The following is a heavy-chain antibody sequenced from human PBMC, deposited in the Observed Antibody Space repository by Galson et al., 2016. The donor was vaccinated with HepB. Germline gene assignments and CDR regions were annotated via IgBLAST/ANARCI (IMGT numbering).Heavy chain of an antibody. CDR2: ISFDGRNI. D-gene: IGHD1-26*01. J-gene: IGHJ6*02. CDR1: GFTFSNYA. V-gene: IGHV3-30*18. Sequence: SLRLSCAASGFTFSNYAMHWVRQAPGQGLEWVAVISFDGRNINYLDSVKGRFTISRDNSKNTLYLQMNSLRAEDTALYYCAEDGSRESYYYYYYGLDVWGQGTTVTVSS. CDR3: AEDGSRESYYYYYYGLDV.